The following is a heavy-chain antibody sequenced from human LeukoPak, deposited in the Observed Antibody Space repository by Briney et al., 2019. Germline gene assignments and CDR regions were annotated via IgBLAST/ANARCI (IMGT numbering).Heavy chain of an antibody. CDR3: ARGNSLGVRGYFDY. CDR1: GGSIGSYY. V-gene: IGHV4-59*01. J-gene: IGHJ4*02. CDR2: IYYSGST. D-gene: IGHD3-16*01. Sequence: SETLSLTCTVSGGSIGSYYWSWIWQPPGKGLEWIGYIYYSGSTNYNPSLKSRVTISVDTSKNQFSLKLSSVTAADTAVYYCARGNSLGVRGYFDYWGQGTLVTVSS.